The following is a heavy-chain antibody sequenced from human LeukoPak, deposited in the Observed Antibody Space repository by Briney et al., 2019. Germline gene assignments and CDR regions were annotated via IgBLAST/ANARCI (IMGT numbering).Heavy chain of an antibody. CDR3: AKDYCSSTSCLTDY. J-gene: IGHJ4*02. Sequence: PGGSLRLSCAASGFTFSSYSMNWVRQAPGKGLEWVSAISGSGGSTYYADSVKGRFTISRDNSKNTLYLQMNSLRAEDTAVYYCAKDYCSSTSCLTDYWGQGTLVTVSS. D-gene: IGHD2-2*01. CDR2: ISGSGGST. V-gene: IGHV3-23*01. CDR1: GFTFSSYS.